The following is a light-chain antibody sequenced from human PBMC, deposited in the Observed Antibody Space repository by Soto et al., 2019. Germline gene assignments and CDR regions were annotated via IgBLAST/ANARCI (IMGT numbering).Light chain of an antibody. CDR3: HRYGDSPPET. CDR1: QSIYSRY. CDR2: GAF. J-gene: IGKJ1*01. Sequence: EIVLTQSPGTLSSSPGERATLSCRASQSIYSRYLAWYQQRPGQPPRLLIHGAFTRATGISDRFSGSGSGTDFTLTISRLEPEDFAVYYCHRYGDSPPETFGQGTRVEIK. V-gene: IGKV3-20*01.